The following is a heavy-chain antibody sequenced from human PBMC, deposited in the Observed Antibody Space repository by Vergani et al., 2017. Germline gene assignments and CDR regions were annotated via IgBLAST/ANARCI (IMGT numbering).Heavy chain of an antibody. Sequence: EVQLVESGGGLDKPGGSLRLSCAASGFTFSSYSMNWVRQAPGKGLEWASSISSSSSYIYYADSVKGRFTIARDNSKNSLYLQMNSLRAEDTAVYYCASGHDFGSGCAAPVWFDPWGQGTLVTVSS. CDR1: GFTFSSYS. D-gene: IGHD3-3*01. CDR3: ASGHDFGSGCAAPVWFDP. V-gene: IGHV3-21*01. J-gene: IGHJ5*02. CDR2: ISSSSSYI.